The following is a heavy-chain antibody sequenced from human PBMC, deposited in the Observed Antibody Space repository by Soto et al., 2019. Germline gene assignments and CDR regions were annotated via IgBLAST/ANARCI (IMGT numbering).Heavy chain of an antibody. CDR1: GGSISSYY. V-gene: IGHV4-59*08. CDR3: ARHVVGATPLYYYYYMDV. D-gene: IGHD1-26*01. Sequence: QVQLQESGPGLVKPSETLSLTCTVSGGSISSYYWSWIRQPPGKGLEWIGYIYYSGSTNYNPSLKSRVTISVATSKNQFSLKLSSVTAADTAVYYCARHVVGATPLYYYYYMDVWGKGTTVTVSS. J-gene: IGHJ6*03. CDR2: IYYSGST.